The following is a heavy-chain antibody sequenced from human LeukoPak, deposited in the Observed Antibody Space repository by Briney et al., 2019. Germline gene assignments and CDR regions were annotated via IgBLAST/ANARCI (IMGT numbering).Heavy chain of an antibody. CDR2: INHSGRT. Sequence: SESLSLTCAVYGGSISGYYWSWIRQPPGKGLEWIGEINHSGRTNYNPSLKSRVAISVDMSKNQFSLFLTSTTAADTAVYYCARGGATPMVFPYWGQGTLVSVSS. J-gene: IGHJ4*02. CDR1: GGSISGYY. V-gene: IGHV4-34*01. D-gene: IGHD5-18*01. CDR3: ARGGATPMVFPY.